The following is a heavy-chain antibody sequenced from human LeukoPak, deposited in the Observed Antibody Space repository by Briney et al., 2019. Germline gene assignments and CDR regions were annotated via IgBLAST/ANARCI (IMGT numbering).Heavy chain of an antibody. J-gene: IGHJ5*02. V-gene: IGHV3-7*01. CDR1: GFTFSRHW. CDR3: ARTYYGDLQDWFDP. Sequence: GGSLRLSCEASGFTFSRHWPTWVRQAPGKGLEWVGNIDGAGGEKHYVDSVKGRFTISRDNAKTSLYLHMNSLRAEDTAVYYCARTYYGDLQDWFDPWGQGTLVTVSS. D-gene: IGHD4-17*01. CDR2: IDGAGGEK.